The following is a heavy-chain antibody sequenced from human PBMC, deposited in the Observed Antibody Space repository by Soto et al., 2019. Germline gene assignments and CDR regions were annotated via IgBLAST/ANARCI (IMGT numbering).Heavy chain of an antibody. CDR1: GFTFSGSA. D-gene: IGHD6-19*01. J-gene: IGHJ6*02. V-gene: IGHV3-73*02. CDR2: IRSKANSYAT. CDR3: TRPPAGSGWYPVIGDV. Sequence: EVQLVESGGGLVQPGGSLKLSCAASGFTFSGSAVYWVRQASGKGLEWVGRIRSKANSYATSYGASVKGRFTISRDDSKNTAYLQMNGLKIEDTAVYYCTRPPAGSGWYPVIGDVWGQGTTVTVSS.